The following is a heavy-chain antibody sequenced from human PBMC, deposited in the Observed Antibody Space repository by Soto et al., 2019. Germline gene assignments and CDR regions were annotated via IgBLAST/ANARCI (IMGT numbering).Heavy chain of an antibody. V-gene: IGHV4-39*01. CDR1: GGSISSFRFS. CDR3: TTYDA. Sequence: SETLSLTCTVSGGSISSFRFSWGWIRQPPGKGLECIASIYNTGRTAYNSSLRNRVTMSVDMFKNQFFLTLASMTAKETAFYHCTTYDAWGQGMLVTVSS. CDR2: IYNTGRT. J-gene: IGHJ5*02.